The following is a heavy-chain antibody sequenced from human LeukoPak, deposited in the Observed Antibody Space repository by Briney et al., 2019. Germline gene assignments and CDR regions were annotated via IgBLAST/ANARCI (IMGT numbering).Heavy chain of an antibody. V-gene: IGHV3-7*01. CDR3: ARDRFGSALDI. CDR2: IKQDGSEK. CDR1: GFTFSSYW. Sequence: PGGTLRLSCAASGFTFSSYWMSWVRQAPGKGLEWVANIKQDGSEKYYVDSVKGRFTISRDNAKNSLYLQMNSLRAEDTAVYYCARDRFGSALDIWGQGTMVTVSS. J-gene: IGHJ3*02. D-gene: IGHD3-10*01.